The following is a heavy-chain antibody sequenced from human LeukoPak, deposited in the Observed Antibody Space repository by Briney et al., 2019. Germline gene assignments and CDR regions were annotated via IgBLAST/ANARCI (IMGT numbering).Heavy chain of an antibody. V-gene: IGHV1-18*01. CDR1: GFTFSTYA. Sequence: GGSLRLSCAASGFTFSTYAISWVRQAPGQGLEWMGWISAYNGNTNYAQKLQGRVTMTTDTSTSTAYMELRSLRSDDTAVYYCARELPRGDGSAFDIWGQGTMVTVSS. CDR3: ARELPRGDGSAFDI. CDR2: ISAYNGNT. D-gene: IGHD2-21*02. J-gene: IGHJ3*02.